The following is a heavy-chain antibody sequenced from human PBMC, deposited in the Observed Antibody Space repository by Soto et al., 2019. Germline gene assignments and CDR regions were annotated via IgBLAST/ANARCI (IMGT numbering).Heavy chain of an antibody. CDR3: AKEAKVKLHGTRANSYYFDY. CDR2: ISGSGGST. J-gene: IGHJ4*02. Sequence: EVHLLESGGGLVQPGGSLRLSCAASGFTFSSYGMSWVRQAPGKGLERVSAISGSGGSTYYPDSVKGRFPISRDNSKTTRYVQMNSLRAEATAVYYCAKEAKVKLHGTRANSYYFDYWGQGTLVTVSS. V-gene: IGHV3-23*01. D-gene: IGHD4-17*01. CDR1: GFTFSSYG.